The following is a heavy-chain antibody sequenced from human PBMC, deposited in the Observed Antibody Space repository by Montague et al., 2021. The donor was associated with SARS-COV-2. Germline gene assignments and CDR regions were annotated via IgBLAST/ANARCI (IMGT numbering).Heavy chain of an antibody. J-gene: IGHJ6*03. V-gene: IGHV4-34*01. CDR1: DGSFSSFY. CDR3: ACRGENGSGYMDV. Sequence: SETLSLTCAVFDGSFSSFYWNWIRQPPGKGLEWIGEISHSGSTYYNSSXKSRVTISVDTSKKQFSLNLRSVTAADTAVYYCACRGENGSGYMDVWGKGTTVTVSS. CDR2: ISHSGST. D-gene: IGHD1-26*01.